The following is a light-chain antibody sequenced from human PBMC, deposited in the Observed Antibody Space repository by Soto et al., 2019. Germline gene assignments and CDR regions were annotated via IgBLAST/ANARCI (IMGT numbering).Light chain of an antibody. CDR3: QQYDNSPIT. Sequence: EIVLTQSPATLSSFPGDRVTLSCRASQSISSSFLAWYQQKPGQAPRLLIYGASSRATGIPDRFSGTGSETDFTLTISRLEPEDFAVYYCQQYDNSPITFGQGTRLEIK. CDR1: QSISSSF. CDR2: GAS. V-gene: IGKV3-20*01. J-gene: IGKJ5*01.